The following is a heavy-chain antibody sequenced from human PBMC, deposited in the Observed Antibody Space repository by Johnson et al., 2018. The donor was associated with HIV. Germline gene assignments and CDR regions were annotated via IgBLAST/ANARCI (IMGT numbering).Heavy chain of an antibody. CDR3: ARFGDMATSFCLLSLLGPASSVLELSDNVGVLLGLRWAV. CDR2: ITNSAETM. V-gene: IGHV3-11*01. D-gene: IGHD5-24*01. Sequence: QVQLVESGGGWVKPGGSLRLSCAASGFSFSDYYMSWIRQAPGKGLEWVSFITNSAETMYYADSVKDRFTISRDNAKNSLHLQMNSLRAEDTAVYYCARFGDMATSFCLLSLLGPASSVLELSDNVGVLLGLRWAVWG. CDR1: GFSFSDYY. J-gene: IGHJ6*02.